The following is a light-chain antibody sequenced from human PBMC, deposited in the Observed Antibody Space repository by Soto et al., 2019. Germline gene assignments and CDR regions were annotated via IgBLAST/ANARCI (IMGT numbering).Light chain of an antibody. CDR3: GTWDSSLSVGVV. V-gene: IGLV1-51*01. CDR2: DNQ. Sequence: QSVLTQPPSVSAAPGQRVTISCSGSSSNVGKNFVSWYQHVPGRAPKLVIYDNQKRPSGVPDRCSGSKSSTSANLDISGLQTGDGADYYCGTWDSSLSVGVVFGGGTKLTVL. CDR1: SSNVGKNF. J-gene: IGLJ2*01.